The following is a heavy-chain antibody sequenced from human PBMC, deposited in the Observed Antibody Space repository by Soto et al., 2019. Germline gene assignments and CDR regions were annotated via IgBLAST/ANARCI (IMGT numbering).Heavy chain of an antibody. Sequence: GGSLRLSCAASGFTFSSYSMNWVRQAPGKGLEWVSSISSSSSYIYYADSVKGRFTISRDNAKNSLYLQMNSLRAEDTAVYYCARDRGRSWDYYYYYMDVWGKGTTVTVSS. CDR2: ISSSSSYI. CDR1: GFTFSSYS. CDR3: ARDRGRSWDYYYYYMDV. J-gene: IGHJ6*03. V-gene: IGHV3-21*01. D-gene: IGHD6-13*01.